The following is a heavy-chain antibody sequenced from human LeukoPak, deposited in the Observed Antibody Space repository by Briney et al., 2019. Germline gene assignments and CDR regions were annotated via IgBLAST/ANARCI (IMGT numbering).Heavy chain of an antibody. CDR2: ISGGSGTI. Sequence: GGSLRLSCAASGFTFSSYSMNWVRQAPGKGLEWVSYISGGSGTIYYADSVKGRFTISRDNAKNSLYLQMNSLRAEDTAVYYCARSGGIWYGDYYYYYMDVWGKGTTVTVS. J-gene: IGHJ6*03. D-gene: IGHD6-13*01. V-gene: IGHV3-48*01. CDR3: ARSGGIWYGDYYYYYMDV. CDR1: GFTFSSYS.